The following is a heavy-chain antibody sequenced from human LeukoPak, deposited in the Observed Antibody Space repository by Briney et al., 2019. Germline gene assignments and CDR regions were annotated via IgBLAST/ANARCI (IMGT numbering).Heavy chain of an antibody. CDR3: ARPALYCSSTVCPPYMDV. Sequence: GESLQISCKGSGYTFTNYWIGWVRQLSGKGLEWMGIIYPGDSGTRYSPSFQGQVTISADKSISTAHLQWSSLKASDTATYYCARPALYCSSTVCPPYMDVWGKGTTVTVSS. CDR2: IYPGDSGT. J-gene: IGHJ6*03. CDR1: GYTFTNYW. V-gene: IGHV5-51*01. D-gene: IGHD2-2*01.